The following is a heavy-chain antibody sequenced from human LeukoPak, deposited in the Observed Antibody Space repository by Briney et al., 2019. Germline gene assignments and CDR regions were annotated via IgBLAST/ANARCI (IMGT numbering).Heavy chain of an antibody. CDR2: VYTSGST. CDR1: GGSISSGSYY. CDR3: ARRRRIAAAGTDAFDI. D-gene: IGHD6-13*01. J-gene: IGHJ3*02. Sequence: SETLSLTCTVSGGSISSGSYYWSWIRQPAGKGLEWIGRVYTSGSTNYNPSLKSRVTISVDTSKNQFSLKLSSVTAADTAVYYCARRRRIAAAGTDAFDIWGQGTMVTVSS. V-gene: IGHV4-61*02.